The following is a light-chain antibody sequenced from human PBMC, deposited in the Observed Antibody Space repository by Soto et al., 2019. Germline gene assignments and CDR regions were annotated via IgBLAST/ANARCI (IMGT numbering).Light chain of an antibody. CDR3: QQYYSYPRT. Sequence: AIRMTQSPSSFSASTGDRVTITCRASQGISSYLAWYQQKPGKAPKLLIYAASTLQSGVPSRFSGSGSGTDFTPTISCLQSEDFAASYCQQYYSYPRTFGQGTKLDIK. CDR2: AAS. V-gene: IGKV1-8*01. J-gene: IGKJ2*02. CDR1: QGISSY.